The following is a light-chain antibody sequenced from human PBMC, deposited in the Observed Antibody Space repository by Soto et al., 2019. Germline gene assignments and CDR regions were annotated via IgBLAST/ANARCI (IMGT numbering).Light chain of an antibody. CDR3: QQRSNSLKWT. CDR1: QSISRN. V-gene: IGKV3-15*01. J-gene: IGKJ1*01. Sequence: EIVLTQSPPTLSVSPGGGGTPSTSPSQSISRNLAWYQQKPAQAPRLLIYGTSTRANGMPARFSGSGSGAEYTLTISSLQSEDFAFYYCQQRSNSLKWTFGQGTKVDIK. CDR2: GTS.